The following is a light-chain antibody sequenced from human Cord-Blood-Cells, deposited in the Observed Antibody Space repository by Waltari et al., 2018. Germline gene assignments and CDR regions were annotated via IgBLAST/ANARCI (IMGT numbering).Light chain of an antibody. CDR3: QQRSNWPPGIT. V-gene: IGKV3-11*01. Sequence: EIVLTQSPDPLPLSQGDRAPLSCRASTSVRSYLAWYQQKPGLAPRRLIYDASNRATGIPARFSGSGSGTDFTLTISSLEPEDFAVYSCQQRSNWPPGITFGQGTRLEIK. J-gene: IGKJ5*01. CDR2: DAS. CDR1: TSVRSY.